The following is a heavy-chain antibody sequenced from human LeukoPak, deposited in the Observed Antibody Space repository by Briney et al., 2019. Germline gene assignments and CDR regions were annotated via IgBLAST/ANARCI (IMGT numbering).Heavy chain of an antibody. CDR1: GYTFTGYY. J-gene: IGHJ4*02. V-gene: IGHV1-2*06. D-gene: IGHD2-2*01. Sequence: ASVKVSCKASGYTFTGYYMHWVRQAPGQGLEWMGRINPNSGGTNYAQKFQGRVTMTRDTSISTAYMELRSLRSDDTAVYYCARVLRGYCSSTSCCYFDYWGQGTLVTVSS. CDR3: ARVLRGYCSSTSCCYFDY. CDR2: INPNSGGT.